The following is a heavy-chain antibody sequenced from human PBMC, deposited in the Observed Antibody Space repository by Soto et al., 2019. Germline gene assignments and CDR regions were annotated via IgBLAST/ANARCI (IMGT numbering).Heavy chain of an antibody. J-gene: IGHJ4*02. CDR3: ARRSSGWFFDY. D-gene: IGHD6-19*01. V-gene: IGHV3-23*01. CDR1: GFTFSSYA. Sequence: EVQLLESGGGLVQPGGSLRLSCAASGFTFSSYAMTWVRQAPGKGLEWVSIISGSGGSTYYADSVKGRFTISRDNSKNTLYLQMNSLRTEDTAVYYCARRSSGWFFDYWGQGTLVTVSS. CDR2: ISGSGGST.